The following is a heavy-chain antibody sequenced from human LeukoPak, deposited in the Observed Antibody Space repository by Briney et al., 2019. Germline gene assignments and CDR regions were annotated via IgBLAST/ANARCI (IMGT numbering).Heavy chain of an antibody. J-gene: IGHJ5*02. CDR3: ARDQRSESYYPWGWFDP. V-gene: IGHV3-7*01. CDR1: GFTFSSYW. CDR2: IKQDGSEK. Sequence: GGSLRLSCAASGFTFSSYWMSWVRQAPGKGLEWVANIKQDGSEKYYVDSVKGRFTISRDNAKNSLYLQMNSLRAEDTAVYYCARDQRSESYYPWGWFDPWGQGTLVTVSS. D-gene: IGHD1-26*01.